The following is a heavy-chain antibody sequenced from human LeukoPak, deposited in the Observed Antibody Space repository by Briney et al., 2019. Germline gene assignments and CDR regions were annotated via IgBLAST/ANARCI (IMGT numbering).Heavy chain of an antibody. J-gene: IGHJ4*02. CDR1: GGSISSHY. D-gene: IGHD4-17*01. Sequence: SETLSLTCTVSGGSISSHYWSWIRQPPGKGLEWIGYIYYSGSTNYNPSLKSRVTISVDTSKNQFSLKLSSVTAADTAVYYCARARVSYGDFPAIDYWGQGTLATVSS. CDR2: IYYSGST. V-gene: IGHV4-59*11. CDR3: ARARVSYGDFPAIDY.